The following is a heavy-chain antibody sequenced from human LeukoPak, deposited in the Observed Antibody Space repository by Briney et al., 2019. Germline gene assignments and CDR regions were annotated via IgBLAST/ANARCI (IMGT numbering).Heavy chain of an antibody. CDR2: IYYSGST. CDR1: GGSISSSSYY. J-gene: IGHJ4*02. D-gene: IGHD3-22*01. CDR3: AASYDSSGPTFFDY. Sequence: SETLSLTCTVSGGSISSSSYYWGWIRQPPGKGLEWIGSIYYSGSTYYNPSLKSRVTISVDTSKNQFSLKLSSVTAADTAVYYRAASYDSSGPTFFDYWGQGTLVTVSS. V-gene: IGHV4-39*07.